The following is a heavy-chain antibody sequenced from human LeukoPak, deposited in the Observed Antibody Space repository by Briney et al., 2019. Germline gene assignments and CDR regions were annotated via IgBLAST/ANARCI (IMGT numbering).Heavy chain of an antibody. CDR3: ARRIYYYYVWGSYRGVYYYYAMDV. J-gene: IGHJ6*02. D-gene: IGHD3-16*02. CDR1: GFTFSDYY. Sequence: PGRSLRLPCAASGFTFSDYYMSWIRQAPGKGLEWVSYIDSSNSPIYYADSVKGRFTISRDNGKNSLYLQRNSLRAEDTAVYYCARRIYYYYVWGSYRGVYYYYAMDVWGQGTTVTVSS. CDR2: IDSSNSPI. V-gene: IGHV3-11*04.